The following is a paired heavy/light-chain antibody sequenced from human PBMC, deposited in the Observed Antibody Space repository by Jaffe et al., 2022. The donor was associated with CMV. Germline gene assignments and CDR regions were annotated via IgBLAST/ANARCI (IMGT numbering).Light chain of an antibody. CDR1: QSLSSY. Sequence: EIVLTQSPATLSLSPGERATLSCRASQSLSSYLAWYQHKPGQAPRLLMYEASHRATGIPARFNGSGSGTDFTLTISNLEPEDFAVYYCQQRSNWPPRLTFGGGTKVEIK. CDR3: QQRSNWPPRLT. CDR2: EAS. J-gene: IGKJ4*01. V-gene: IGKV3-11*01.
Heavy chain of an antibody. CDR2: INPNSGGT. D-gene: IGHD1-20*01. CDR1: GYTFIGYH. CDR3: AREGGAYNSAFYYGMDV. J-gene: IGHJ6*02. Sequence: QVQLVQSGAEVKKPGASVKVSCKASGYTFIGYHIHWVRQAPGQGLEWMGWINPNSGGTNYAQKFQGRVTMTRDTSINTAYMALSSLGSDDTALYYCAREGGAYNSAFYYGMDVWGQGTTVTVSS. V-gene: IGHV1-2*02.